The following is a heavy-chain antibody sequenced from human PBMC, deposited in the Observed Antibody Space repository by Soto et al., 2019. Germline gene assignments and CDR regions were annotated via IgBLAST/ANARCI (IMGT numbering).Heavy chain of an antibody. V-gene: IGHV4-59*02. D-gene: IGHD3-16*01. J-gene: IGHJ4*02. CDR3: ARALSLPGSYWPIYH. CDR2: ISYSETT. CDR1: GGSVRDYY. Sequence: QVQLQESGPGLAKPSETLSLTCSVAGGSVRDYYWSWLRQPTGQGVGWIGHISYSETTHYNPSLKGRVTMALDTSRSYFALRLSAVTAADTAVYYCARALSLPGSYWPIYHGGQGTLVTVSS.